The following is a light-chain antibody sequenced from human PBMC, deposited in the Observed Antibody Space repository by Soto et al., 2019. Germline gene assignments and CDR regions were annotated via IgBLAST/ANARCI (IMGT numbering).Light chain of an antibody. CDR1: QDIGND. Sequence: AIQMTQSPSCLSASAGDRVTITCRASQDIGNDLSWYQQKPGQAPKLLVYSASTLQSGVPSRFSASGSGTDFTLSIRNLQPEDFASYYCLQDYTYPQTFGQGTKVDIK. CDR2: SAS. CDR3: LQDYTYPQT. J-gene: IGKJ1*01. V-gene: IGKV1-6*01.